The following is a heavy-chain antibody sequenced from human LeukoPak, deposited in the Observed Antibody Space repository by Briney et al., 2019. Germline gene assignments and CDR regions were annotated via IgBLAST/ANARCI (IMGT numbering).Heavy chain of an antibody. CDR3: AREYYDILTGSYFDY. V-gene: IGHV7-4-1*02. CDR2: INTNTGNP. Sequence: GASVKVSCKASGYTFTSYAMNWVRQAPGHGLEWMGWINTNTGNPTYAQGFTGRFVFPLDTSVSTAYLQVSSLKAEDTAVYYCAREYYDILTGSYFDYWGQGTLVTVSS. D-gene: IGHD3-9*01. J-gene: IGHJ4*02. CDR1: GYTFTSYA.